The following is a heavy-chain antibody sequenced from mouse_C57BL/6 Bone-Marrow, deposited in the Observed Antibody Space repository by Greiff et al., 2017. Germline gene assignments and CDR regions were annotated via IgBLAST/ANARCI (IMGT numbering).Heavy chain of an antibody. CDR2: IDPEDGET. Sequence: VQLKESGAELVKPGASVKLSCTASGFNIKDYYMHWVKQRTEQGLEWIGRIDPEDGETKYAPKFQGKATITADTSSNTAYLQLSSLTSEDTAVYYCASKDYSNYDAMDYWGQGTSVTVSS. CDR1: GFNIKDYY. CDR3: ASKDYSNYDAMDY. J-gene: IGHJ4*01. V-gene: IGHV14-2*01. D-gene: IGHD2-5*01.